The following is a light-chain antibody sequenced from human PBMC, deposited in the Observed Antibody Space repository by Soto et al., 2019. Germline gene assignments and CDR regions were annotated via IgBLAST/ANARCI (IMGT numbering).Light chain of an antibody. J-gene: IGLJ3*02. V-gene: IGLV2-11*01. Sequence: QSVLTQPSSVSGSPGQSVTISCTGTSSDVGGYNYVSWYQQHPGKAPKFMIYDVSKRPSGVPDRFSGSKSGNTASLTISGLRAEDEADYYCCSYAGSYSWVFGEGTQLTVL. CDR3: CSYAGSYSWV. CDR2: DVS. CDR1: SSDVGGYNY.